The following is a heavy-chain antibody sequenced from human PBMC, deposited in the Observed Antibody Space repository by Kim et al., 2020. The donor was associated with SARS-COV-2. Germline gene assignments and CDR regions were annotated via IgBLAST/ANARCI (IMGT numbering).Heavy chain of an antibody. J-gene: IGHJ1*01. Sequence: SETLSLTCLVSGGSISSSSYYWGWMRQPPGKGLEWIASIYYTGSTYYNPSLKSRVTISVDTSKNQFSLKLTSVIAADTAVYYCVRTAYCSSATCYRGWG. V-gene: IGHV4-39*01. D-gene: IGHD2-2*02. CDR2: IYYTGST. CDR3: VRTAYCSSATCYRG. CDR1: GGSISSSSYY.